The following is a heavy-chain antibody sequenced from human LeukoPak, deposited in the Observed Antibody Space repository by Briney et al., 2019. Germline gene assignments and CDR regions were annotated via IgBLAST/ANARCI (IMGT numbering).Heavy chain of an antibody. Sequence: ASVKVSCKASGGTFSSYAISWVRQAPGQRLEWMGWINAGNGNTKYSQKFQGRVTITRDTSASTAYMELSSLRSEDTAVYYCARSDIVVVNYYYGMDVWGQGTTVTVSS. CDR2: INAGNGNT. CDR3: ARSDIVVVNYYYGMDV. CDR1: GGTFSSYA. V-gene: IGHV1-3*01. J-gene: IGHJ6*02. D-gene: IGHD2-21*01.